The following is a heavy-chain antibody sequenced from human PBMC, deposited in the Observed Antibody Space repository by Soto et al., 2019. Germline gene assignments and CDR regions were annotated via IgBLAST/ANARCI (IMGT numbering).Heavy chain of an antibody. CDR1: DGSISSYY. J-gene: IGHJ5*02. CDR2: IYTSGST. D-gene: IGHD6-19*01. CDR3: ARELIAVAGRWFDP. V-gene: IGHV4-4*07. Sequence: PSATLSLTCTGSDGSISSYYWSWIRQPAGKGLEWIGRIYTSGSTNYNPSLKSRVTMSVDTSKNQFSLKLSSVTAADTAVYYCARELIAVAGRWFDPWGQGTLVTVSS.